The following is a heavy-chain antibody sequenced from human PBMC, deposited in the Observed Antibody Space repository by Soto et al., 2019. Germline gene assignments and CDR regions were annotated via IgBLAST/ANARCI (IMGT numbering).Heavy chain of an antibody. CDR3: AHVYGGYDNFDY. CDR2: IYWDDDK. J-gene: IGHJ4*02. D-gene: IGHD5-12*01. V-gene: IGHV2-5*02. CDR1: GFSLSTSGVG. Sequence: QITLKESGPTLVKPTQTLTLTCTFSGFSLSTSGVGVGWIRQPPGKALEWLALIYWDDDKRYSPSLKSRLTITKDTSKNQVVLTMTNMDPVYTATYYCAHVYGGYDNFDYWGQGTRVTVSS.